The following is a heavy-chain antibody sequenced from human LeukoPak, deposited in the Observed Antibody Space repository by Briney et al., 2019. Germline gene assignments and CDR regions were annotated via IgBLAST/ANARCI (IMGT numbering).Heavy chain of an antibody. J-gene: IGHJ3*02. Sequence: PGGSLRLSCAASGFTFYDYAMHWVRQAPGKGLEWVSGIRWNSGSIGYADSVKGRFTISRDNAKNSLYLQMNSLRAEDTALYYCAKSYYYGTPAAFDIWGQGTMVTVSS. V-gene: IGHV3-9*01. CDR2: IRWNSGSI. CDR3: AKSYYYGTPAAFDI. CDR1: GFTFYDYA. D-gene: IGHD3-10*01.